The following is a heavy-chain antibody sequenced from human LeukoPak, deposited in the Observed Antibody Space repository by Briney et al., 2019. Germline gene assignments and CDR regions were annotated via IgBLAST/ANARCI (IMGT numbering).Heavy chain of an antibody. CDR2: VFYDRSNK. J-gene: IGHJ4*02. V-gene: IGHV3-33*01. Sequence: GGSLRLSCAASGFTFSNYGMHWVRQAPGKGLEWVAVVFYDRSNKHYADFVRGRFTISRDNSKNTLYLQMNDLRAEDTAVYYCARDQAYYFSFADYWGQGNLVTVSS. CDR3: ARDQAYYFSFADY. CDR1: GFTFSNYG. D-gene: IGHD2/OR15-2a*01.